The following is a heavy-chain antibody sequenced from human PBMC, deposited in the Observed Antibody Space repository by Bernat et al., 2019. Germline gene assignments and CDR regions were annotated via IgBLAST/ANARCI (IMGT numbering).Heavy chain of an antibody. V-gene: IGHV3-21*04. CDR3: ARERGYSSGWFDY. Sequence: EVQLVESGGGLVKPGGSLRLSCAASGFTFSSYSMNWVRQAPGKGLEWVSSISSSSSYIYYADSVKGRFTISRDNAKNSLYLQMNSLRAEDTAVYYCARERGYSSGWFDYWGQGTLVTVSS. J-gene: IGHJ4*02. D-gene: IGHD6-19*01. CDR2: ISSSSSYI. CDR1: GFTFSSYS.